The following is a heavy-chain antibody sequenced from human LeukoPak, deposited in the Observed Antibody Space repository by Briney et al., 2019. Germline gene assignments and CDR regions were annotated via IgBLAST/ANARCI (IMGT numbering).Heavy chain of an antibody. CDR1: GYTFASYD. CDR2: MNPNSGNT. Sequence: ASVKVSCKASGYTFASYDINWVRQATGQGLEWMGWMNPNSGNTGYAQKFQGRVTMTRNTSTSTAYMELSSLRSEDTAVYYCARSPSDILTGYYTVYFDYWGQGTLVTVSS. V-gene: IGHV1-8*01. J-gene: IGHJ4*02. D-gene: IGHD3-9*01. CDR3: ARSPSDILTGYYTVYFDY.